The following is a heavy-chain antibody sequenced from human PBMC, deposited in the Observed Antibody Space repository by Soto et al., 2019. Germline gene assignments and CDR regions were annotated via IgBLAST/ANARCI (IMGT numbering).Heavy chain of an antibody. CDR2: INHSGST. J-gene: IGHJ4*02. CDR3: ARGLRYFDWPGYFDY. Sequence: SETLSLTCAVYGGSFSGYYWSWIRQPPGKGLEWIGEINHSGSTNYNPSLKSRVTISVDTSKNQFSLKLSSVTAADTAVYYCARGLRYFDWPGYFDYWGQGTLVTGSS. CDR1: GGSFSGYY. V-gene: IGHV4-34*01. D-gene: IGHD3-9*01.